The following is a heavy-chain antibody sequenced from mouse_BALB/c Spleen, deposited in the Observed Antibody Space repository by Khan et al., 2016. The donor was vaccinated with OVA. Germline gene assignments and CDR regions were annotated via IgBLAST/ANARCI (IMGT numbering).Heavy chain of an antibody. J-gene: IGHJ2*01. V-gene: IGHV1S132*01. Sequence: VQLQQSGAELVRPGASVKLSCKTSGYIFTSYWIHWVRQRPGQGLEWIARIYPGTDNTYYNEKFKDKATLTADKSSSTAYMQLSSLKSDDSAVYCCAREEALYYFDYWGQGTTLTVSS. D-gene: IGHD3-2*02. CDR1: GYIFTSYW. CDR3: AREEALYYFDY. CDR2: IYPGTDNT.